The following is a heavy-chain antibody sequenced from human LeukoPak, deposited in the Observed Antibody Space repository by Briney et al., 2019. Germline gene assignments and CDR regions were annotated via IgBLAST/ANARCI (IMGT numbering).Heavy chain of an antibody. CDR3: ASRDGFGA. Sequence: SETLSLTCTVSGGSISSYYWIWIRQPAGKGLEWFGRIYTSGSTNYNPSLQSRVTRSVDTSKNQSSLKLSSVTAADTAVYYCASRDGFGAWGKGATVTISS. CDR1: GGSISSYY. CDR2: IYTSGST. V-gene: IGHV4-4*07. D-gene: IGHD5-24*01. J-gene: IGHJ6*04.